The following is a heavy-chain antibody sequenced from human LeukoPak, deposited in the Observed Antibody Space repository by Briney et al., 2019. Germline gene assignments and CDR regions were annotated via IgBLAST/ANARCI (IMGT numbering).Heavy chain of an antibody. D-gene: IGHD3-10*01. CDR1: GGPFVGYY. V-gene: IGHV4-34*01. Sequence: SDTLSLTCNVSGGPFVGYYWTWIRQPPGKGLEWIGEITHSGGGNYNPSLKNRVTISVDSSQNRFSLKVVSVTATDTAVYYCARRAGAPDFDVWGPGMLVSVSS. CDR3: ARRAGAPDFDV. J-gene: IGHJ4*02. CDR2: ITHSGGG.